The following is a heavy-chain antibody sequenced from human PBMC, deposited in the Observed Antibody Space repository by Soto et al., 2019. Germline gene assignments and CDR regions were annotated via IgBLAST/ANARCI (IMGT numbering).Heavy chain of an antibody. CDR2: XXGXXGXT. J-gene: IGHJ1*01. Sequence: GGSLRLSCAASGFTFSSYAISWVRQAPGKGLEWVSAXXGXXGXTXXXDXXXGRFTISRDNSKNTLYLQMNSLRAEDTAVYYCAKVGSGSPRTYFQHWGQGTLVTVSS. CDR3: AKVGSGSPRTYFQH. D-gene: IGHD1-26*01. CDR1: GFTFSSYA. V-gene: IGHV3-23*01.